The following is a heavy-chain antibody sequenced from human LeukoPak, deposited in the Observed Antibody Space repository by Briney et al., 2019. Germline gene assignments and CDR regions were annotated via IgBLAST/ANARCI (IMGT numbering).Heavy chain of an antibody. J-gene: IGHJ4*02. V-gene: IGHV4-38-2*01. CDR2: IYHSGST. CDR1: GYSISNDYY. CDR3: ARLSGAPVRHPIYHFDY. Sequence: SETLSLTCAVSGYSISNDYYWGWVRQPPGKGLEWIGNIYHSGSTYKNSSLKSRLTMSLDTSKNQFSLELISVTAADTAMYYCARLSGAPVRHPIYHFDYWGQGTLVTVSS. D-gene: IGHD2-2*02.